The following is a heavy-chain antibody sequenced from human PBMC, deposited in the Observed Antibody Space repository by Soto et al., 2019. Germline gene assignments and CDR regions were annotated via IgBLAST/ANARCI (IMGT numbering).Heavy chain of an antibody. Sequence: EVQLVESGGGLVQPGGSLRLSCAASGFTFSSDSMNWVRQAPGKGLEWVSDISSSSSTIYYADSVKGRFTISRDNAKNSLYLQMNSLRDEDTAVYYCARARYIAAAGTPDYWGQGTLVTVSS. D-gene: IGHD6-13*01. V-gene: IGHV3-48*02. CDR1: GFTFSSDS. CDR2: ISSSSSTI. J-gene: IGHJ4*02. CDR3: ARARYIAAAGTPDY.